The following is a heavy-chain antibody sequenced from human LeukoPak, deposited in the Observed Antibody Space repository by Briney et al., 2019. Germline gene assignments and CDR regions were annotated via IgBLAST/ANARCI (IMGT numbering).Heavy chain of an antibody. CDR3: ARDDSTGYLYLDY. Sequence: PGGSLRLSCAASGFLFSRYWMSWVRQAPGKGLEWVANMGEDGSEKYYVDSVKGRFTISRDNAKNSLYLQMNNLRAEDTAVYYCARDDSTGYLYLDYWGQGILVTVSS. CDR2: MGEDGSEK. J-gene: IGHJ4*02. V-gene: IGHV3-7*04. D-gene: IGHD3-22*01. CDR1: GFLFSRYW.